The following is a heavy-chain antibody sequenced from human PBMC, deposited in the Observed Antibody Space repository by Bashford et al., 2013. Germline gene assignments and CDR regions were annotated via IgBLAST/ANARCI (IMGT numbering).Heavy chain of an antibody. J-gene: IGHJ3*01. Sequence: IVWVRQAPGQGLEWIGWMNPHSANTGYAQKFQGRVTLTRDTSISTAYMELSSLRSDDTAVYFCARDGPVVGVWNAFDVWGQGTVVTVSS. CDR2: MNPHSANT. D-gene: IGHD1-26*01. CDR3: ARDGPVVGVWNAFDV. V-gene: IGHV1-8*01.